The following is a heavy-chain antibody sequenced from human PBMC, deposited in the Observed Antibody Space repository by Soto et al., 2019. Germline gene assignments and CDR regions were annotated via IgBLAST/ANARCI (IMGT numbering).Heavy chain of an antibody. V-gene: IGHV1-69*13. D-gene: IGHD4-17*01. CDR3: ARTGYGDYVYWYFDL. Sequence: SVKVSCKASGGTFSSYAISWVRQAPGQGLEWMGGIIPIFGTANYAQKFQGRVTITADESTSTAYMELSSLRSEDTAVYYCARTGYGDYVYWYFDLWGRGTLVTVSS. CDR2: IIPIFGTA. J-gene: IGHJ2*01. CDR1: GGTFSSYA.